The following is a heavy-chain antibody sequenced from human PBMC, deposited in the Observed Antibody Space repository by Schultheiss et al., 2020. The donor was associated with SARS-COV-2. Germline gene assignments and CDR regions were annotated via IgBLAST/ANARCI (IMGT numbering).Heavy chain of an antibody. J-gene: IGHJ4*02. CDR2: MNPNSGNT. Sequence: ASVKVSCKASGGTFTNSAINWVRQATGQGLEWMGWMNPNSGNTGYAQEFQGRVTMTRETSISTAYMELTSLRSDDTAVYYCARGKVAGGLPDHWGQGTLVTVSS. D-gene: IGHD6-13*01. CDR3: ARGKVAGGLPDH. CDR1: GGTFTNSA. V-gene: IGHV1-8*02.